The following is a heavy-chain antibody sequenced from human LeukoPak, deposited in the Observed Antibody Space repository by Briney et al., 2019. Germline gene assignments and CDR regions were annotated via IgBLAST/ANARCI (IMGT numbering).Heavy chain of an antibody. CDR3: VKMAGPERRHYFVS. Sequence: GGSLRLSCEGSGFTFSSHGMTWVRQAPGKGLDWVSGINGRGGDKYYRDSVKGRFTISRDNSKNTLYPHVNALRADDTAVYYCVKMAGPERRHYFVSWGAGKLVSVS. CDR1: GFTFSSHG. J-gene: IGHJ4*02. CDR2: INGRGGDK. D-gene: IGHD1-1*01. V-gene: IGHV3-23*01.